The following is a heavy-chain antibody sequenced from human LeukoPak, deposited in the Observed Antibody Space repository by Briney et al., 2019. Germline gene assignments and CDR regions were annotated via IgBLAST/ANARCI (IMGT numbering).Heavy chain of an antibody. J-gene: IGHJ4*02. CDR3: ARDERASSGWYFVY. D-gene: IGHD6-19*01. Sequence: PGGSLRLSCAASGFIFRNYWMSWVRQAPGKGPEWVANINQDGSEENYADSVKGRFTISRDNAENSLYLQMNSLRDEDTAVYYCARDERASSGWYFVYWGQGTLLTVSS. V-gene: IGHV3-7*01. CDR1: GFIFRNYW. CDR2: INQDGSEE.